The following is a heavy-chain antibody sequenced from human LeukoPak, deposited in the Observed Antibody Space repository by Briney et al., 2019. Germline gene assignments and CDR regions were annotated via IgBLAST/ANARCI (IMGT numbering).Heavy chain of an antibody. J-gene: IGHJ5*02. Sequence: SEILSLTCAVYGGSFSGYYWSWIRQPPGKGLEWIGEINHSGSTNYNPSLKSRVTISVDTSKNQFSLKLSSVTAADTAVYYCARGQDTYNWFDPWGQGTLVTVSS. CDR2: INHSGST. CDR3: ARGQDTYNWFDP. V-gene: IGHV4-34*01. CDR1: GGSFSGYY.